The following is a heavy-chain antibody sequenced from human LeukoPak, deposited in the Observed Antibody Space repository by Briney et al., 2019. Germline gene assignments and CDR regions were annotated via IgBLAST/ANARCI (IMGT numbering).Heavy chain of an antibody. CDR2: IIPILGIA. CDR3: ARDAHYDILTGLDY. V-gene: IGHV1-69*04. Sequence: ASVKVSCKASGGTFSSYAISWVRQAPGQGLEWMGRIIPILGIASYAQKFQGRVTITADKSTSTAYMELSSLRSEDTAVYYCARDAHYDILTGLDYWGQGTLVTVSS. J-gene: IGHJ4*02. D-gene: IGHD3-9*01. CDR1: GGTFSSYA.